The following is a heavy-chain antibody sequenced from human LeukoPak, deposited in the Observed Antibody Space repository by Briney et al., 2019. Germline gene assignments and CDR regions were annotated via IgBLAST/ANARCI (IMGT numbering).Heavy chain of an antibody. CDR2: IIPIFGTA. J-gene: IGHJ4*02. Sequence: ASVKVSCKASGYTFTGYYMHWVRQAPGQGLEWMGGIIPIFGTANYAQKFQGRVTITTDESTSTAYMELSSLRSEDTAVYYCARGPYSSGYYYVGGFDYWGQGTLVTVSS. D-gene: IGHD3-22*01. V-gene: IGHV1-69*05. CDR3: ARGPYSSGYYYVGGFDY. CDR1: GYTFTGYY.